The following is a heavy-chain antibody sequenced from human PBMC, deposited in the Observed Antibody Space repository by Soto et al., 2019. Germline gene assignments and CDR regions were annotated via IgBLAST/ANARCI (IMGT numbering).Heavy chain of an antibody. CDR2: ISYDGSNK. J-gene: IGHJ4*02. CDR3: VRDGDYGGKCFDY. V-gene: IGHV3-30-3*01. Sequence: QVQLVESGGGVDQPGTSLRLSCAASGFTFSSYDMYWVRQAPGKGLEWVGVISYDGSNKYYADYVKGRFTMSRDNSKSTQFLQMNSLRADDTAVYYCVRDGDYGGKCFDYWGQGTLVTVSS. CDR1: GFTFSSYD. D-gene: IGHD4-17*01.